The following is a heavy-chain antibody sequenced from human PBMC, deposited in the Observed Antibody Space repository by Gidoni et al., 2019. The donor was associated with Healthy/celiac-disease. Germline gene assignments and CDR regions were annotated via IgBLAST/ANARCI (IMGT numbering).Heavy chain of an antibody. Sequence: EVQLVESGGGLVKHGGALRLACAASGFTFSKAWMSWVSQAPGKGLEWGGRIKSKTDGGTTDYAAPVKGRFTISRDYSKNTLYLQMNSLKTEDTAVYYCTTDSGLYCSGGSCSYYYYYYGMDVWGQGTTVTVSS. J-gene: IGHJ6*02. CDR1: GFTFSKAW. CDR2: IKSKTDGGTT. D-gene: IGHD2-15*01. CDR3: TTDSGLYCSGGSCSYYYYYYGMDV. V-gene: IGHV3-15*01.